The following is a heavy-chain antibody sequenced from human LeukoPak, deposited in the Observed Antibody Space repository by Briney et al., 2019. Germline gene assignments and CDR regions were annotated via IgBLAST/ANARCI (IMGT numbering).Heavy chain of an antibody. Sequence: SETLSLTCTVSGGSISSSSHYWGWIRQPPGKGLEWIGSLYHTGSSFYNPSLKSRVTMSVDTSKNQFSLNLTSMTAADTAVYYCARVPRWEPLDPFDFWGQGTLVTVSS. V-gene: IGHV4-39*07. J-gene: IGHJ4*02. CDR3: ARVPRWEPLDPFDF. D-gene: IGHD1-26*01. CDR2: LYHTGSS. CDR1: GGSISSSSHY.